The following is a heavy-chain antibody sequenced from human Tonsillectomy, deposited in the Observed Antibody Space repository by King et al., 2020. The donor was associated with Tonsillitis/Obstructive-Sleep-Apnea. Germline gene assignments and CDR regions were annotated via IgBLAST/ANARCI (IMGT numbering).Heavy chain of an antibody. D-gene: IGHD3-3*01. J-gene: IGHJ5*02. CDR2: INHSGST. CDR1: GGSFSGYY. CDR3: ARVYDFLSGGGPAPRFDP. V-gene: IGHV4-34*01. Sequence: HVQLQQWGAGLLKPSETLSLTCAVYGGSFSGYYWSWIRQPPGKGLEWIGEINHSGSTNYNPSLKSRVTISVDTSKNQFSLKLSSVTAADTAVYYCARVYDFLSGGGPAPRFDPWGQGTLVTVSS.